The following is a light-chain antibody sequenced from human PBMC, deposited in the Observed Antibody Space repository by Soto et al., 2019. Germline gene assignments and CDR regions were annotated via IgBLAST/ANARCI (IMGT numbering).Light chain of an antibody. CDR1: QSVSSNY. Sequence: EIVLTQSPGTLSMSPGERATLSCRAGQSVSSNYLAWYQQKPGQAPRLLIYGASSRATGIPDRFSGSGSGTDFTLIISRLEPEDFAVYYCQQYGSSPPWTFGQGTKVDIK. CDR3: QQYGSSPPWT. V-gene: IGKV3-20*01. J-gene: IGKJ1*01. CDR2: GAS.